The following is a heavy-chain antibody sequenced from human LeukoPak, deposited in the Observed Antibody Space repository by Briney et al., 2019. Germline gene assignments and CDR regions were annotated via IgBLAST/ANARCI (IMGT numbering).Heavy chain of an antibody. Sequence: ETLSLTCTVSDGPTSSYYWSLIRQPPGEGLEWIGYIYYSGSTNYNPSLKSRVTISVDTSKNQFSLKLSSVTAADTAVYYCARDDYGDYFDYWGQGTLVTVSS. CDR3: ARDDYGDYFDY. CDR1: DGPTSSYY. D-gene: IGHD4-17*01. V-gene: IGHV4-59*01. CDR2: IYYSGST. J-gene: IGHJ4*02.